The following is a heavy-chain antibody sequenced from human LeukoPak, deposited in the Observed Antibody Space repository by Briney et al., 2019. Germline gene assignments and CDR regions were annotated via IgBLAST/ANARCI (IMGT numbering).Heavy chain of an antibody. CDR3: ARVSYGLDY. J-gene: IGHJ4*02. CDR2: INPNSGGT. Sequence: ASVKVSCKASGYTFTGYYMHWVRQAPGQGLEWMGWINPNSGGTNYAQKFQGRVTMTRDTSTSTVYMELSSLRSEDTAVYYCARVSYGLDYWGQGTLVTVSS. V-gene: IGHV1-2*02. CDR1: GYTFTGYY. D-gene: IGHD5-18*01.